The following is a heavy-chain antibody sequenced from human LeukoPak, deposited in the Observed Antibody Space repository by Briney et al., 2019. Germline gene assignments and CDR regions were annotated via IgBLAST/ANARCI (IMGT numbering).Heavy chain of an antibody. Sequence: PGGSLRLSCAASGFTFSSYGMHWVRQAPGKGLVWVAVVSYDGSNKYYADFVKGRFTISRDNSKNTLYLQMNSLRAEDTAVYYCARDFRSAGGVWGQGTLVTVSS. CDR1: GFTFSSYG. CDR2: VSYDGSNK. V-gene: IGHV3-30*03. CDR3: ARDFRSAGGV. J-gene: IGHJ4*02. D-gene: IGHD3-10*01.